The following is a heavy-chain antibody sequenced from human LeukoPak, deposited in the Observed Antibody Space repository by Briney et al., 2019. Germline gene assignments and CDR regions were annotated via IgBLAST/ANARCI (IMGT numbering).Heavy chain of an antibody. CDR3: AKAPYPNYYDSSDYYYPNWFDP. D-gene: IGHD3-22*01. V-gene: IGHV3-9*01. CDR1: GFTFDDYA. Sequence: GGSLRLSCAASGFTFDDYAMHWVRQAPGKGLEWVSGISWNSGSIGYADSVKGRFTISRDNAKNSLYLQMNSLRAEDTALYYCAKAPYPNYYDSSDYYYPNWFDPWGQGTLVTVSS. J-gene: IGHJ5*02. CDR2: ISWNSGSI.